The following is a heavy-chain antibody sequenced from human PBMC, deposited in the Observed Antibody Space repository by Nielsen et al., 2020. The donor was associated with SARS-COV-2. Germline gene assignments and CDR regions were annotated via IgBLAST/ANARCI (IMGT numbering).Heavy chain of an antibody. V-gene: IGHV4-31*03. J-gene: IGHJ3*02. CDR2: IHYSGST. CDR1: GGSISSGGYY. Sequence: SETLSLTCTVSGGSISSGGYYWSWIRQHPGKGLEWIGYIHYSGSTYYNPSLKSRVTISVDTSKNQFSLKLSSVTAADTAVYYCASSSGSYLGGAFDIWGQGTMVTVSS. D-gene: IGHD1-26*01. CDR3: ASSSGSYLGGAFDI.